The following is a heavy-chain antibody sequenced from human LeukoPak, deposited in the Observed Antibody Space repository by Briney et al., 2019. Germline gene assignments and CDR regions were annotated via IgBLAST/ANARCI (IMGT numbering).Heavy chain of an antibody. D-gene: IGHD3-10*01. CDR3: ATGMVQALYFFDS. CDR1: GFTFNTYA. V-gene: IGHV3-23*01. CDR2: ISGSGSNT. Sequence: SGGSLRLSCAASGFTFNTYAMSWVRQAPGKGLEWVSTISGSGSNTYYADSVKGRFTISRDNSKNTLYLQMNSLRAEDTAVYYCATGMVQALYFFDSWGQGTLVTVSS. J-gene: IGHJ4*02.